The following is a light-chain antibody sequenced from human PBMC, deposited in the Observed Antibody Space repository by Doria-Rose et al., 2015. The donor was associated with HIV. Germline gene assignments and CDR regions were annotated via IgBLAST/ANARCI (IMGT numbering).Light chain of an antibody. V-gene: IGKV3-20*01. J-gene: IGKJ2*01. Sequence: LSPGERATLSCRASQSVSSSYLAWYQQRPGQAPRLLIYGASSRATAIPDRFSGSGSGTDFTLTISRLEPEDFAVYYCQQYGSSPDTFGQGTKLEIK. CDR2: GAS. CDR1: QSVSSSY. CDR3: QQYGSSPDT.